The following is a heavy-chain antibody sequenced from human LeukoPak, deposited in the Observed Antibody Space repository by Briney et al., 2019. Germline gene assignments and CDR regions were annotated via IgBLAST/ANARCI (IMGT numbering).Heavy chain of an antibody. V-gene: IGHV4-34*01. CDR1: GGSFSGYY. CDR2: INHSGST. CDR3: AQSSWYPQGLDY. Sequence: SETLSLTCAVYGGSFSGYYWSWIRQPPGKGLGWIGEINHSGSTNYNPSLKSRVTISVDTSKNQFSLKLSSVTAADTAVYYCAQSSWYPQGLDYWGQGTLVTVSS. J-gene: IGHJ4*02. D-gene: IGHD6-13*01.